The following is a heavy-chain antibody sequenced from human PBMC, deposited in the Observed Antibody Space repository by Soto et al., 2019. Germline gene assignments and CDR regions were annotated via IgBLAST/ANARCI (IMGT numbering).Heavy chain of an antibody. CDR1: GGSISSGXXX. CDR2: IYYSGST. V-gene: IGHV4-31*03. CDR3: ARNLPSAGLD. D-gene: IGHD6-13*01. Sequence: QVQLQESGPGLVKPSQTLSLTCTVSGGSISSGXXXWXXIRQHPGKGLEWIGYIYYSGSTYYNPSLKSRVTISVDTSKNQFSLKLSSVTAADTAVYYCARNLPSAGLDWGQGTLVTVSS. J-gene: IGHJ4*02.